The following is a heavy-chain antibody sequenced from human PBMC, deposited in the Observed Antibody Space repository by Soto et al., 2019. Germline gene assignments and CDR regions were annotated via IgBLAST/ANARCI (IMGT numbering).Heavy chain of an antibody. J-gene: IGHJ6*03. Sequence: GGSLRLSCAASGFTFSSYAMSWVRQAPGKGLEWVSAISGSGGSTYYADSVKGRFTISRDNPKNTLYLQMNSLRAEDTAVYYCAKSHCSSTSCYGGAYYYYYMDFWGKGTTVTVSS. CDR2: ISGSGGST. D-gene: IGHD2-2*01. CDR3: AKSHCSSTSCYGGAYYYYYMDF. CDR1: GFTFSSYA. V-gene: IGHV3-23*01.